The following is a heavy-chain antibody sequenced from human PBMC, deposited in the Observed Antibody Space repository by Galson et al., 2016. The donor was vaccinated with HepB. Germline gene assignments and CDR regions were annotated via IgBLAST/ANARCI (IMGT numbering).Heavy chain of an antibody. V-gene: IGHV3-21*04. CDR2: IISSGTYF. Sequence: SLRLSCAASGFTFSSYSMNWLRQAPGKGLEWVSSIISSGTYFYYADSVQGRFTISRDNSQNTLFLQMNSLRAEDTAIYYCAKHAEPYYYYAMDVWGQGTTVSVSS. J-gene: IGHJ6*02. D-gene: IGHD1-14*01. CDR1: GFTFSSYS. CDR3: AKHAEPYYYYAMDV.